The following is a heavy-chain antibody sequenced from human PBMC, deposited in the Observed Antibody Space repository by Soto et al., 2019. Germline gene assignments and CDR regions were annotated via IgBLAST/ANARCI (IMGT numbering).Heavy chain of an antibody. J-gene: IGHJ4*02. D-gene: IGHD3-16*01. Sequence: QVQLGESGGGVVQPGRSLRLSCAASGFTFSDYAMHWVRQAPGKGLEWVARISYDGMTKYFADSVKGRFTISRDNAKNTLYLQMNTLKTADAAVYYCATGQHGSMITSPVDYWGQGTLVTVSS. V-gene: IGHV3-30*14. CDR3: ATGQHGSMITSPVDY. CDR2: ISYDGMTK. CDR1: GFTFSDYA.